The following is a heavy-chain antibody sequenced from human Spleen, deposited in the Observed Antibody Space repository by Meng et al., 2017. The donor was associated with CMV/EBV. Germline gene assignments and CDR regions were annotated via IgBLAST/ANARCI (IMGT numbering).Heavy chain of an antibody. J-gene: IGHJ4*02. Sequence: ASVKVSCKASEYTFTGYRMHWVRQAPGQGLEWMGWINPNSGDTNSAQQFQGRVTMTRDTSISTAYMELSRLRSDDTAVYYCASTVWSSGSYHEYYFDYWGQGTPVTVSS. CDR3: ASTVWSSGSYHEYYFDY. CDR2: INPNSGDT. V-gene: IGHV1-2*02. CDR1: EYTFTGYR. D-gene: IGHD1-26*01.